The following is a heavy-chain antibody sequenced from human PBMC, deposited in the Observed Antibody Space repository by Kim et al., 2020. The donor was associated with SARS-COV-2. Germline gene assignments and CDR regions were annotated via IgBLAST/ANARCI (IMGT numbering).Heavy chain of an antibody. CDR3: VKEGAPAAKYGMDV. J-gene: IGHJ6*02. Sequence: DSGKCRFTIYRDNSKNTWYLQMNSLRAEDTAVYYCVKEGAPAAKYGMDVWGQGTTVTVSS. V-gene: IGHV3-23*01. D-gene: IGHD2-2*01.